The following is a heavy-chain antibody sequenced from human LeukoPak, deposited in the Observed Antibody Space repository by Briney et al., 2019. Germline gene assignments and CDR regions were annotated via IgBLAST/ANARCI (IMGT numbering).Heavy chain of an antibody. Sequence: ETLSLICTVSGGSISSSSYYWGGIRQPPGKGLEWIGSIYYSGSTYYNPSLKSRVTISVDTSKNQFSLKVSSVTAADTAVYHCARWTLRVGVSRADAFDIWGPGKTGSVSS. CDR2: IYYSGST. J-gene: IGHJ3*02. V-gene: IGHV4-39*07. CDR1: GGSISSSSYY. D-gene: IGHD1-26*01. CDR3: ARWTLRVGVSRADAFDI.